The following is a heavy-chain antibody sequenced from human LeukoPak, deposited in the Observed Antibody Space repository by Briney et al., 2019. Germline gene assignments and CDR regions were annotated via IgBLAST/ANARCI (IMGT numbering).Heavy chain of an antibody. V-gene: IGHV1-69*13. CDR3: ARVREAYTNPFFDY. D-gene: IGHD4-11*01. CDR2: IIPIFGTA. J-gene: IGHJ4*02. Sequence: SVKVSCKASEGTFSSYAISWVRQAPGQGLEWMGGIIPIFGTANYAQKFQGRVTITADESTGTAYMELSSLRSEDTAVYYCARVREAYTNPFFDYWGQGTLVTVSS. CDR1: EGTFSSYA.